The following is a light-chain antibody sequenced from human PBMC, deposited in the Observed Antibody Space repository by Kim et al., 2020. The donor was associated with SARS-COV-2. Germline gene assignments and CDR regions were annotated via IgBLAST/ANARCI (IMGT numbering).Light chain of an antibody. V-gene: IGLV2-14*03. CDR3: CLYPITTWV. CDR1: GSDFAYYNY. Sequence: QSALTQPASVSGSPGQTITISCTGSGSDFAYYNYVSWYQQHPGKAPKLLIFGVNKRPSGVPSRFSGSKSGNTASLTISGLQAEDEADYYCCLYPITTWVFGGGTQLTVL. J-gene: IGLJ3*02. CDR2: GVN.